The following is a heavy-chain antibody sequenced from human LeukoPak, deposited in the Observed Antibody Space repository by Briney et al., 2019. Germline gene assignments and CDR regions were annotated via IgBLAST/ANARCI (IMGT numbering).Heavy chain of an antibody. CDR1: GFIVSNTY. Sequence: PGGSLRLSCAASGFIVSNTYMSWVRQAPGKGLEWVSTIYTGSTTYYADSVKGRFTISRDNSRNTLNLQMNSLRAEDTAIYYCAKERTQTTSFDYWGQGTLVTVSS. CDR3: AKERTQTTSFDY. CDR2: IYTGSTT. J-gene: IGHJ4*02. D-gene: IGHD2/OR15-2a*01. V-gene: IGHV3-53*01.